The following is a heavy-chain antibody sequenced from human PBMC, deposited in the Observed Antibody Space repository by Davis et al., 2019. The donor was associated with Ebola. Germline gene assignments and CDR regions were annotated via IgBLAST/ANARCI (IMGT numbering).Heavy chain of an antibody. Sequence: GESLKISCAASGFTFSNYAMTWIRQAPGKGLEWVSVVTSGESTYYADSVKGRFTISRDNSKNTMDLQMNSLRVEDTAVYYCARGWLRSGFDYWGQGAPVTVSS. V-gene: IGHV3-23*01. CDR1: GFTFSNYA. CDR2: VTSGEST. J-gene: IGHJ4*02. D-gene: IGHD5-12*01. CDR3: ARGWLRSGFDY.